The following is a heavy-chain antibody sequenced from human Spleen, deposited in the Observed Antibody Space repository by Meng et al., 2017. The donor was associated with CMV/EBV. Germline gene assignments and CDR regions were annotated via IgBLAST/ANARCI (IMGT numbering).Heavy chain of an antibody. D-gene: IGHD1-26*01. CDR3: ARAEYSGNYYEGD. Sequence: CAVSGGAISSSSWWSWVRQPPGKGLEWIGEIDHSENTNYNPPLKSRVSISVDNSKNQFSLKVTSVTAADTAVYYCARAEYSGNYYEGDWGQGILVTVSS. CDR2: IDHSENT. J-gene: IGHJ4*02. CDR1: GGAISSSSW. V-gene: IGHV4-4*02.